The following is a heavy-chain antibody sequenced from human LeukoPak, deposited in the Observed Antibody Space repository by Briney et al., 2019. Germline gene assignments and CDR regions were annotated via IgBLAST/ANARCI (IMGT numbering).Heavy chain of an antibody. Sequence: ASVKVSCKASGSTFSSYAISWVRQAPGQGLEWMGGIIPIFGTANYAQKFQGRVTITTDESTSTAYMELSSLRSEDTAVYYCARGAFGQSTSLYYYYMDVWGKGTTVTVSS. CDR3: ARGAFGQSTSLYYYYMDV. CDR2: IIPIFGTA. D-gene: IGHD2-2*01. CDR1: GSTFSSYA. V-gene: IGHV1-69*05. J-gene: IGHJ6*03.